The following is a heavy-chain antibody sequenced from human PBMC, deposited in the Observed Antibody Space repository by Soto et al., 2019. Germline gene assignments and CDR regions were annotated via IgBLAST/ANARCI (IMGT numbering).Heavy chain of an antibody. CDR1: GFTFSSYA. CDR3: ARRGSGSYYDY. CDR2: ISGSGDST. D-gene: IGHD1-26*01. J-gene: IGHJ4*02. V-gene: IGHV3-23*01. Sequence: EVPLLESGGGLVQPGGSLRLSCAASGFTFSSYAMRWVRQAPVKGLEWVSAISGSGDSTYYADSLKGRFTISRDNYQNTLYLQMNSLRAEYTVVYYCARRGSGSYYDYGGQGTLVTVSS.